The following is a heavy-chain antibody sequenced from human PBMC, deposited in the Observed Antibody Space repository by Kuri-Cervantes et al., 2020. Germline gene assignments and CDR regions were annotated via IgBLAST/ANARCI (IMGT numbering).Heavy chain of an antibody. J-gene: IGHJ4*02. CDR3: AGLYSSRRFDY. CDR1: GVSFSGYY. CDR2: INHSGST. Sequence: SQTLSLTFAVYGVSFSGYYWSWIRQTPGKGLEWIGEINHSGSTNYNPSLKSRVTISVDTSKNKFSLKLSSVTAADTAVYYCAGLYSSRRFDYWGQGTLVTVSS. V-gene: IGHV4-34*01. D-gene: IGHD6-13*01.